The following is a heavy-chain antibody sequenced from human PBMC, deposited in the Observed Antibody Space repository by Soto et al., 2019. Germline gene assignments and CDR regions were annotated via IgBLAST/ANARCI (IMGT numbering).Heavy chain of an antibody. CDR1: GGSISNHY. Sequence: QVQLQESGPGLVKPSETLSLTCSVSGGSISNHYWSWIRQPPGKGLEWIGYIYYNGNTNYNPSLKSRVNLSVDTSRNQISLKLTTVTAADTAVYYCTRANWYSEYWGQGTLVNVSS. CDR3: TRANWYSEY. V-gene: IGHV4-59*11. D-gene: IGHD7-27*01. J-gene: IGHJ4*02. CDR2: IYYNGNT.